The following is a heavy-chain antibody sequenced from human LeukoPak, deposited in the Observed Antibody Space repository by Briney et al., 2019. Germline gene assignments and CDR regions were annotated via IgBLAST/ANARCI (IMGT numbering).Heavy chain of an antibody. Sequence: PSETLSLTCAVYGGSFSGYYWSWIRQPPGKGLEWIGQINHSGSTNYNPSLKSRVTISVDTSKNQFSLKLSSVTAADTAVYYCARHKRTTMVRGVIINWFDPWGQGTLVTVSS. CDR2: INHSGST. CDR1: GGSFSGYY. J-gene: IGHJ5*02. D-gene: IGHD3-10*01. CDR3: ARHKRTTMVRGVIINWFDP. V-gene: IGHV4-34*01.